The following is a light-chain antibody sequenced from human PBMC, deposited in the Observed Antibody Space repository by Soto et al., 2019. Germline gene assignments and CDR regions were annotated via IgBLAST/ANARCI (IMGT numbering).Light chain of an antibody. CDR1: STDVGAYNY. CDR2: DVT. J-gene: IGLJ2*01. Sequence: QSALTQPASVSGSPGQSITISCTGTSTDVGAYNYVSWYQQHPGKAPKLMIYDVTNRPSGVSNRFSGAKSGNTASLTISGFQAEDEADYYCSSYTRSNTRVFGGGTKVTVL. V-gene: IGLV2-14*01. CDR3: SSYTRSNTRV.